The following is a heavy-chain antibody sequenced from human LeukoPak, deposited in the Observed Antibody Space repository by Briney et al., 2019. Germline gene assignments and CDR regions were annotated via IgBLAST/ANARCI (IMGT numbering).Heavy chain of an antibody. CDR2: IYNSGST. D-gene: IGHD5-12*01. Sequence: PSETLSLTCTVSGGSISSGSYYWSWIRQPAGKGLEWIGRIYNSGSTNYNPSLKSRVTISVDTSKNQFSLKLSSVTAADTAVYYCARRVVATQPATNYFDYWGQGTLVTVSS. J-gene: IGHJ4*02. CDR3: ARRVVATQPATNYFDY. V-gene: IGHV4-61*02. CDR1: GGSISSGSYY.